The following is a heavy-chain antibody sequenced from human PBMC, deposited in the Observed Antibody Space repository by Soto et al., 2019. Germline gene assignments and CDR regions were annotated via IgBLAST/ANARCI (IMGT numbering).Heavy chain of an antibody. CDR2: INPNGGVT. CDR1: GDSFNDYY. J-gene: IGHJ6*03. CDR3: ARESGGATATLDYYYFYMDV. V-gene: IGHV1-2*04. D-gene: IGHD5-12*01. Sequence: QVQLVQSGAEVRKHGASVTVSCRSSGDSFNDYYIHWVRQAPGQGFEWMGWINPNGGVTKYAQKFHGWVSMTRDTSIRTVYMQLSRLRSDDTAVYYCARESGGATATLDYYYFYMDVWGTGTTVTVSS.